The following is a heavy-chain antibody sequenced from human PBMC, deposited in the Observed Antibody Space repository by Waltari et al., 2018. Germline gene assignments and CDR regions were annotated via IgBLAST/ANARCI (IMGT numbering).Heavy chain of an antibody. D-gene: IGHD6-19*01. CDR1: GFSLSRYW. CDR2: IKTDGSYA. V-gene: IGHV3-74*03. CDR3: ATGGLGLTGLDL. Sequence: EVQLVESGGGLVQTGGSLRLSCVASGFSLSRYWMYWVRQAPGKGPVWGSRIKTDGSYAEYADAVKGRFIISRENAKNTLYLQMNSLGVEDTAVYYCATGGLGLTGLDLWGQGTLVTVSS. J-gene: IGHJ5*02.